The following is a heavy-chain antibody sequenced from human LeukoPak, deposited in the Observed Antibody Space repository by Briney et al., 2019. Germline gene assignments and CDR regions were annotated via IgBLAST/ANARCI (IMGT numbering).Heavy chain of an antibody. CDR1: GFTFSDYY. CDR2: IKSKTDGGTT. Sequence: GGSLRLSCAASGFTFSDYYMSWIRQAPGKGLEWVGRIKSKTDGGTTDYAAPVKGRFTISRDDSKNTLYLQMNSLKTEDTAVYYCTALGDSYGIFDYWGQGTLVTVSS. CDR3: TALGDSYGIFDY. J-gene: IGHJ4*02. V-gene: IGHV3-15*01. D-gene: IGHD5-18*01.